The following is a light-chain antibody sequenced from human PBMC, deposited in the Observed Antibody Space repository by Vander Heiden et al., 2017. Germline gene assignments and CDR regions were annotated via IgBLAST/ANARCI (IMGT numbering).Light chain of an antibody. CDR1: QSISSY. CDR3: QQSDSTPYT. CDR2: AAS. J-gene: IGKJ2*01. Sequence: DIQMTQSLSSLSASVGDRVTITCRASQSISSYLNWYQQKPGKAPKLLIYAASSLQSGVPSRFSGSGSGTDFTLTISRLQPEDFATYYCQQSDSTPYTFGQGTKLEIK. V-gene: IGKV1-39*01.